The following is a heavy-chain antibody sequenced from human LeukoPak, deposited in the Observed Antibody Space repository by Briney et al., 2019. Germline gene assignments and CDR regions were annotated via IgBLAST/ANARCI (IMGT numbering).Heavy chain of an antibody. D-gene: IGHD2-2*03. CDR3: ARSGYCSSTSCSNYYYYGMDV. CDR1: GYTFTSYA. CDR2: INAGNGNT. V-gene: IGHV1-3*01. Sequence: ASVKVSCKASGYTFTSYAMHWVRQAPGQRLEWMGWINAGNGNTKYSQKFQGRVTITRDTSASTAYMELSSLRSEDTAVYYRARSGYCSSTSCSNYYYYGMDVWGQGTTVTVSS. J-gene: IGHJ6*02.